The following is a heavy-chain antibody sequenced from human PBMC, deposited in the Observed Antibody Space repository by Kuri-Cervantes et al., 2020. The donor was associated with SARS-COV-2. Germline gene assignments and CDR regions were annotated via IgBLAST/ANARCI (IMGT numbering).Heavy chain of an antibody. CDR3: ARDIGPLRPRDGIVPGPLYED. D-gene: IGHD3-16*02. CDR1: GFTFSNYA. J-gene: IGHJ4*02. Sequence: GESLKISCAASGFTFSNYAIHWVRQAPGKGLEWVALISYDGSDKNYADSVKGRFTISRDNSKNTLYLQMNSLRAEDTAVYYCARDIGPLRPRDGIVPGPLYEDWGQGTLVTVSS. CDR2: ISYDGSDK. V-gene: IGHV3-30*01.